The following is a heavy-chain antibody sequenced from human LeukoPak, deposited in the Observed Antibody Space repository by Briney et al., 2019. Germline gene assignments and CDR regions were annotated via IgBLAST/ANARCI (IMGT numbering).Heavy chain of an antibody. CDR1: GFTFSSYS. CDR3: ARTTIYYYDSSGNAFDI. J-gene: IGHJ3*02. CDR2: ISSSSSTI. Sequence: GGSLRLSCAASGFTFSSYSMNWVRQAPGKGLEWVSYISSSSSTIYYADSVKGRFTISRDNAKNSLYLQMNSLRAEDTAVYYCARTTIYYYDSSGNAFDIWGQGTMVTVSS. D-gene: IGHD3-22*01. V-gene: IGHV3-48*01.